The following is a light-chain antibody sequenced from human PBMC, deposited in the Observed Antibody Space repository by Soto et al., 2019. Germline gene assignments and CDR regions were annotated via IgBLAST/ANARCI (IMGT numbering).Light chain of an antibody. J-gene: IGKJ1*01. Sequence: IVMTQSPATLSVSPGERATLSCRASQSISSKLAWYQQKPGQAPRLLIYGASTRATGIPVRFSGSGSGTEFTLTISSLQSEDFAVYYCQQRSNWPWMFGQGTKVDIK. CDR3: QQRSNWPWM. V-gene: IGKV3-15*01. CDR2: GAS. CDR1: QSISSK.